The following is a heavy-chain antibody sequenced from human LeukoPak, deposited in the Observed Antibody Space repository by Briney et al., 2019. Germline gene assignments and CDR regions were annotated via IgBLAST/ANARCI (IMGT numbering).Heavy chain of an antibody. V-gene: IGHV1-18*01. Sequence: GASVKVSCKASGYTFTSYGINWVRQAPGQGLEWMGWISAYNGNTNYAQKLQGRVTMTTDTSTSTAYMELRSLRSDDTAVYYCARDVEWVTTAWVTKRILDYWGQGTLVTVSS. CDR3: ARDVEWVTTAWVTKRILDY. J-gene: IGHJ4*02. CDR1: GYTFTSYG. D-gene: IGHD4-17*01. CDR2: ISAYNGNT.